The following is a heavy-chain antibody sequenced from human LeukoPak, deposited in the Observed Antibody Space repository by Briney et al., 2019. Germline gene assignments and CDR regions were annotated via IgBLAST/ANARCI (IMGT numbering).Heavy chain of an antibody. D-gene: IGHD4-17*01. CDR2: FDPEDGET. CDR3: ARETLPDYGDEYGGDY. V-gene: IGHV1-24*01. J-gene: IGHJ4*02. CDR1: GYTLTELS. Sequence: ASVKVSCKVSGYTLTELSMHWVRQAPGKGLVWMGGFDPEDGETIYAQKFQGRVTMTEDTSTDTAYMELSRLRSDDTAVYYCARETLPDYGDEYGGDYWGQGTLVTVSS.